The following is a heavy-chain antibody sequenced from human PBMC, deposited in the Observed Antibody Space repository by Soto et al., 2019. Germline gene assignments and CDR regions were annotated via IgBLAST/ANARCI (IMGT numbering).Heavy chain of an antibody. V-gene: IGHV5-51*01. Sequence: EYLKVSWKGCGHNFAGYCSVWVRQMPGKGLELMGIIYPSDSDTRYGPSFQGQVTISADKSISSAYLRWSSLRASDTAMYYCARGGVSTRTFDYWGQGTPVTVSS. CDR1: GHNFAGYC. J-gene: IGHJ4*02. CDR3: ARGGVSTRTFDY. D-gene: IGHD3-3*01. CDR2: IYPSDSDT.